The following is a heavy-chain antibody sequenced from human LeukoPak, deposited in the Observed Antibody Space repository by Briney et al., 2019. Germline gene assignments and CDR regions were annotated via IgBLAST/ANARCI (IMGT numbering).Heavy chain of an antibody. D-gene: IGHD6-19*01. V-gene: IGHV3-30*18. Sequence: GGSLRLSCAASGFTFSSYGMHWVRQAPGKGLEWVAVISYDGSNKYYADSVKGRFTISRDNSKNTLYLQMNSLRAEDTAVYYCAKEYSRLAVAGPVFDYWGQGTLVTVSS. CDR3: AKEYSRLAVAGPVFDY. CDR2: ISYDGSNK. CDR1: GFTFSSYG. J-gene: IGHJ4*02.